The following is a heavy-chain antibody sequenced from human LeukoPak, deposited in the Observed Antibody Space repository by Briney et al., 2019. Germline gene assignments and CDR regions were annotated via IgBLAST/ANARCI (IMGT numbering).Heavy chain of an antibody. D-gene: IGHD2-21*01. J-gene: IGHJ6*02. CDR2: ISGDGGDT. V-gene: IGHV3-43*02. CDR1: GFTFDDYA. CDR3: AKDPVVIATFDYYYGMDV. Sequence: GGSLRLSCAASGFTFDDYAMHWVRQAPGKGLEWVSLISGDGGDTYYADSVKGRFTISRDNSKNSLYLQMNSLRTEDTALYYCAKDPVVIATFDYYYGMDVWGQGTTVTVSS.